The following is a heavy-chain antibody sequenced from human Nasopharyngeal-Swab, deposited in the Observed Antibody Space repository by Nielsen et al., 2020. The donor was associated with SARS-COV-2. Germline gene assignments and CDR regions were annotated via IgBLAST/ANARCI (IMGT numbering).Heavy chain of an antibody. CDR1: GYTFTTYY. V-gene: IGHV1-46*01. J-gene: IGHJ6*02. Sequence: ASVKVSCKASGYTFTTYYIRWVRQAPGQGLEWMGIINPSGGGTNYAQKFKGRATMTGDTSTGTVYMELTSLTSEDTAVYYCARMMYFHGYYAMDVWGQGTTVTVS. D-gene: IGHD3-10*01. CDR3: ARMMYFHGYYAMDV. CDR2: INPSGGGT.